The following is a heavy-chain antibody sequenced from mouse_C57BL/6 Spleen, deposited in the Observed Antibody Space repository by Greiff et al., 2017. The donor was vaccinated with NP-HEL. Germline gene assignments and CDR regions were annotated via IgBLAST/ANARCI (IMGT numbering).Heavy chain of an antibody. CDR3: ARLAITTGIVRGYFDY. D-gene: IGHD1-1*01. CDR2: IRNKANGYTT. V-gene: IGHV7-3*01. Sequence: EVQVVESGGGLVQPGGSLSLSCAASGFTFTDYYMSWVRQPPGKALEWLGFIRNKANGYTTEYSASVKGRFTISRDNSQSILYLQMNALRAEDSATYYCARLAITTGIVRGYFDYWGQGTTLTVSS. J-gene: IGHJ2*01. CDR1: GFTFTDYY.